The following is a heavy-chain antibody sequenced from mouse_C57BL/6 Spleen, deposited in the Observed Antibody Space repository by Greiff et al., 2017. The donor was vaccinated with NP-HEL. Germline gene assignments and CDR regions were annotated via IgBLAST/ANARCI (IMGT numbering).Heavy chain of an antibody. J-gene: IGHJ3*01. CDR3: TRADGYTRFAY. CDR2: IRNKANNHAT. V-gene: IGHV6-6*01. Sequence: EVMLVESGGGLVQPGGSMKLSCAASGFTFSDAWMDWVRQSPEKGLEWVAEIRNKANNHATYYAESVKGRFTISRDDSKSSVYLQMNSLRAEDTGIYYCTRADGYTRFAYWGQGTLVTVSA. D-gene: IGHD2-3*01. CDR1: GFTFSDAW.